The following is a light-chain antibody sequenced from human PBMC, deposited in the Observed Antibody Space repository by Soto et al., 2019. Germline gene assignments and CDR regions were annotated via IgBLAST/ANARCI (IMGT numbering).Light chain of an antibody. CDR2: GNT. Sequence: QSVLTQPPSVSGAPGQRVTISCTGSSSNIGSTYDVQWYQQLPGTAPKLLIHGNTNRPSGVPDRFSGSKSGTSASLAITGLQADDEADYYCQSYDDSLSVHYVCGTGTKVTV. V-gene: IGLV1-40*01. CDR3: QSYDDSLSVHYV. CDR1: SSNIGSTYD. J-gene: IGLJ1*01.